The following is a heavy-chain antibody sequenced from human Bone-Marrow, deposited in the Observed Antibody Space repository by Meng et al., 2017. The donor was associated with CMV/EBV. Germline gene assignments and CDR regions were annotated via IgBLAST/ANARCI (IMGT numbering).Heavy chain of an antibody. V-gene: IGHV3-23*01. CDR3: AKDRYRSQLPPYYGMDV. CDR1: GFTFSSYA. Sequence: GGSLRLSCAASGFTFSSYAMSWVRQAPGKGLEWVSAISGSGGSTYYADSVKGRFTISRDNSKNTLYLQMNSLRAEDTAVYYCAKDRYRSQLPPYYGMDVWGQGTTVTVSS. D-gene: IGHD2-2*01. J-gene: IGHJ6*02. CDR2: ISGSGGST.